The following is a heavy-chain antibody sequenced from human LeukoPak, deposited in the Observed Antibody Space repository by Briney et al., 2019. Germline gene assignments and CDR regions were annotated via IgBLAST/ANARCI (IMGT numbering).Heavy chain of an antibody. Sequence: GGSLRLSCAASGFTFSSYAMSWVRQAPGKGLEWVSRINGDGTSTTYADSVEGRFTISRDNAKNTLYLQMSSLSAEDTAVYYCARSAIVIVPPAIWFDPWGQGTLVTVTS. CDR3: ARSAIVIVPPAIWFDP. D-gene: IGHD2-2*01. J-gene: IGHJ5*02. CDR1: GFTFSSYA. V-gene: IGHV3-74*03. CDR2: INGDGTST.